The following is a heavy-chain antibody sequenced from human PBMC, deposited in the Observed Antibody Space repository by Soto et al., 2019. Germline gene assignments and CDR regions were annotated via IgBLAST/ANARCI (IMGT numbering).Heavy chain of an antibody. CDR3: ARNRLVWDGYYYMDV. Sequence: QVQLVQSGAEVKKPGSSVKVSCKASGGTFSSYTISWVRQAPGQGLEWMGRIIPILGIANYAQKFQGRVTITADKSTSTAYMELSSLRSEDTAVYYCARNRLVWDGYYYMDVWGKGTTVTVSS. J-gene: IGHJ6*03. CDR2: IIPILGIA. D-gene: IGHD6-19*01. CDR1: GGTFSSYT. V-gene: IGHV1-69*02.